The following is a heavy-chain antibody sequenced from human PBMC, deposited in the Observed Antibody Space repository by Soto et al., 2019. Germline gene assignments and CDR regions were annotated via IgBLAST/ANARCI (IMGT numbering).Heavy chain of an antibody. CDR3: ARGLTTVVDYYYYGMAV. CDR1: GGSISSYY. V-gene: IGHV4-59*12. Sequence: SETLSLTCTVPGGSISSYYWSWIRQPPGKGLEWIGYIYYSGSTDYNPSLKSRVTISVDTSKNQFSLKLSSVTAADTAVYYCARGLTTVVDYYYYGMAVWGQGTTVTVSS. D-gene: IGHD4-4*01. CDR2: IYYSGST. J-gene: IGHJ6*02.